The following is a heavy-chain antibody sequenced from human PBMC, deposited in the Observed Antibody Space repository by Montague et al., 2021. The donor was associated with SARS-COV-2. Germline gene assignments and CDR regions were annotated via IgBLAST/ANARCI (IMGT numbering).Heavy chain of an antibody. V-gene: IGHV4-39*07. CDR1: GGSITYSSYY. Sequence: SETLSLTCTMSGGSITYSSYYWGWIRLPPGQGLEWIGSIYYSGTAYYNASLKSRVTMSLDMSKNHLSLRLKSTTAADTAVYFCARASFYYGSGSHYNNWFDSWGQGTVVTVSS. D-gene: IGHD3-10*01. CDR2: IYYSGTA. CDR3: ARASFYYGSGSHYNNWFDS. J-gene: IGHJ5*01.